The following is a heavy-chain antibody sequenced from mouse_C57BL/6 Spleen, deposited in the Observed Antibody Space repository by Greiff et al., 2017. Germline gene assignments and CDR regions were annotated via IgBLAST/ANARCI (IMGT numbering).Heavy chain of an antibody. V-gene: IGHV1-59*01. Sequence: QVQLQQPGAELVRPGTSVKLSCKASGYTFTSYWMHWVKQRPGQGLEWIGVIDPSDSYTNYNQQLKGKATLTVDTYSSTAYMQLSILTSEDSAVYYCARITTVVARYWYFDVGGTGTTGTVSS. CDR2: IDPSDSYT. CDR1: GYTFTSYW. J-gene: IGHJ1*03. CDR3: ARITTVVARYWYFDV. D-gene: IGHD1-1*01.